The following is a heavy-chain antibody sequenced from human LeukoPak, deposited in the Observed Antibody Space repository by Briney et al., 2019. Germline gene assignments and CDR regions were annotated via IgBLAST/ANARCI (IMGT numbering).Heavy chain of an antibody. J-gene: IGHJ4*02. Sequence: SETLSLTCAVSGYSITSTYWWGWIRQPPGRGLEWIGSLHHSGSTSYSPSLKSRVTISVDTSKNQFSLRLSSVTAADAAVYYCARVGGDDSTGHYSVDYWGQGTLVTVSS. CDR3: ARVGGDDSTGHYSVDY. CDR1: GYSITSTYW. V-gene: IGHV4-38-2*01. CDR2: LHHSGST. D-gene: IGHD3-22*01.